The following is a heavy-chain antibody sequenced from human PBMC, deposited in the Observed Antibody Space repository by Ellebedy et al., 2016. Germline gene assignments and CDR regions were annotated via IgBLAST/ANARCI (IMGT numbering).Heavy chain of an antibody. CDR3: ARAFAGLY. V-gene: IGHV3-33*01. CDR1: GFTFSSYG. Sequence: GGSLRLXXAASGFTFSSYGMHWVRQAPGKGLEWVAVIWYDGSNKYYADSVKGRFTISRDNSKNTLYLQMNSLRAEDTAVYYCARAFAGLYWGQGTLVTVSS. J-gene: IGHJ4*02. CDR2: IWYDGSNK.